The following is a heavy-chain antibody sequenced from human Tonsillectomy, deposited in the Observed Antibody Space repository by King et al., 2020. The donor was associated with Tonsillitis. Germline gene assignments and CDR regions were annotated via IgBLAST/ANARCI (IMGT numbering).Heavy chain of an antibody. CDR1: GFTFSNYA. CDR2: ISYDGSDK. V-gene: IGHV3-30-3*01. CDR3: ARDGGEYYFEY. Sequence: VQLVESGGGVVQPGRSLRLSCAAYGFTFSNYAMHWVRQAPGKGLEWVAVISYDGSDKYYADSVKGRLTISRDNSKNTLYLQMNSLRAEDTAVYYCARDGGEYYFEYWGQGTLVTVSS. D-gene: IGHD3-10*01. J-gene: IGHJ4*02.